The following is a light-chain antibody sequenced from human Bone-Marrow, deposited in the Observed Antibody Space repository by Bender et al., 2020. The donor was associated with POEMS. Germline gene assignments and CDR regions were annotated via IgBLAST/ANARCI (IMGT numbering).Light chain of an antibody. CDR2: EVT. CDR1: SSDVGGYNY. Sequence: QSALTQPASVSGSPGQSITISCTGTSSDVGGYNYVSWYQQHPGKAPKLMICEVTKRPSGVPDRFSASKSGNTASLTVSGLQAEDEADYYCSSYAGLSAFVIFGGGTKLTVL. CDR3: SSYAGLSAFVI. J-gene: IGLJ2*01. V-gene: IGLV2-8*01.